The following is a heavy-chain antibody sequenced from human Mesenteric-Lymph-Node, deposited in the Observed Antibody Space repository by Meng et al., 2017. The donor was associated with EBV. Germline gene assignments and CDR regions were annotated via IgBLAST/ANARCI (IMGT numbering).Heavy chain of an antibody. D-gene: IGHD6-19*01. CDR1: GYTFTSYA. J-gene: IGHJ4*02. CDR2: INAGNGNT. Sequence: QVQLAESWAEVKEPGASGKVSCKASGYTFTSYAMHWVRQAPGQRLEWMGWINAGNGNTKYSQKFQGRVTITRDTSASTAYMELSSLRSEDTAVYYCARDPYSSGWYYFDYWGQGTLVTVSS. CDR3: ARDPYSSGWYYFDY. V-gene: IGHV1-3*01.